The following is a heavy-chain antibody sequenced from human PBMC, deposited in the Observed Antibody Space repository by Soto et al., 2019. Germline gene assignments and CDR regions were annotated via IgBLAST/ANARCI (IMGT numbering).Heavy chain of an antibody. CDR3: AREGSYSAYNFAHGIQLWSFDF. Sequence: PSETLSLTCTVPGGSVNTLYWSWVRQPAGKGLQWIGRIFSSGSTSFNPSLESRVAMSVDTSKNHFSLNLSSVTAADMAVYYCAREGSYSAYNFAHGIQLWSFDFWGQGALVTVSS. V-gene: IGHV4-4*07. CDR2: IFSSGST. D-gene: IGHD5-12*01. CDR1: GGSVNTLY. J-gene: IGHJ4*02.